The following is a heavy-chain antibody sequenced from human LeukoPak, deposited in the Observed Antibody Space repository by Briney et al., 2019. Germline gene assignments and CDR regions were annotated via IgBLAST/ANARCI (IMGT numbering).Heavy chain of an antibody. D-gene: IGHD3-16*01. V-gene: IGHV4-59*01. CDR2: IYYSGST. CDR1: GXSISTYY. Sequence: SSETLSLTCTVSGXSISTYYWTWIRQPPGKGREWIGYIYYSGSTNYNPSLKSRVTMSVDTSKNQFSLKLNSVTAADTAVYYCARDRLGLPVDYWGRGTLVTVSS. J-gene: IGHJ4*02. CDR3: ARDRLGLPVDY.